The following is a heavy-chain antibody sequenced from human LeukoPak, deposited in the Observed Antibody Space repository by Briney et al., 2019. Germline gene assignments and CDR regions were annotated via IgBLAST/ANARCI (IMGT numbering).Heavy chain of an antibody. Sequence: GGSLRLSCAASGFTFSSYGMHWVRQAPGKGLEWVAFIRYDGSNKYYADSVKGRFTISRGNSKNTLYLQMNSLRAEDTAVYYCAKDRNYYDSSGYYSLPYYFDYWGQGTLVTVSS. CDR2: IRYDGSNK. J-gene: IGHJ4*02. CDR1: GFTFSSYG. V-gene: IGHV3-30*02. CDR3: AKDRNYYDSSGYYSLPYYFDY. D-gene: IGHD3-22*01.